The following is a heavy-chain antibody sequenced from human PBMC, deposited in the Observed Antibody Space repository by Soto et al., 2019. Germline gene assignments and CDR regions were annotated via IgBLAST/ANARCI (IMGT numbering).Heavy chain of an antibody. V-gene: IGHV4-4*07. J-gene: IGHJ4*02. CDR3: ARGPGAFGDFSLDY. CDR2: IYSGGST. D-gene: IGHD4-17*01. Sequence: QVQLQESGPGLVKPSETLSLSCGVSGGSISQYYWSWIRQPAVKGLEWIGRIYSGGSTNYNPSLESRVTMSGDTSKNQFSLKLISVTAADKAVYYSARGPGAFGDFSLDYWGQGNLFTVSS. CDR1: GGSISQYY.